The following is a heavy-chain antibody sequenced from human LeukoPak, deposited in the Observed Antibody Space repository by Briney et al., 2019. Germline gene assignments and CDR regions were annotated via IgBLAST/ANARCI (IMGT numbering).Heavy chain of an antibody. D-gene: IGHD3-22*01. CDR1: GFTFSSYG. J-gene: IGHJ4*02. Sequence: GGSLRLSCAASGFTFSSYGMYWVRQAPGKGLEWVAVISYDGPNKYYADSVKGRFTISRDNSKNTLYLQMNNLRADGTAVYYCAKGTTMTVMAAIDYWGQGTLVTVSS. CDR2: ISYDGPNK. CDR3: AKGTTMTVMAAIDY. V-gene: IGHV3-30*05.